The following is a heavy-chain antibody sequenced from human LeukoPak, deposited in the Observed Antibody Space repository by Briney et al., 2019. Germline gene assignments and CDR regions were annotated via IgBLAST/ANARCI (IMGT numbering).Heavy chain of an antibody. CDR2: IDLSDSYI. CDR3: ARHIGRDDAFDI. D-gene: IGHD5-12*01. CDR1: GSSFTTYW. V-gene: IGHV5-10-1*01. J-gene: IGHJ3*02. Sequence: GESLKISCKGSGSSFTTYWISWMRQMPGKGLEWMGRIDLSDSYINYSPSFQGHVTISADKSISTAYLQWSSLQASGTAMYYCARHIGRDDAFDIWGQGTMVTVSS.